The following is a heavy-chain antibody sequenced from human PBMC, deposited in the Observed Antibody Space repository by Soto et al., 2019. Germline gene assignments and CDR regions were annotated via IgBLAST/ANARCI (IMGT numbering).Heavy chain of an antibody. CDR1: GGSISSPNW. D-gene: IGHD2-2*01. J-gene: IGHJ5*02. CDR3: ASWGTSSSNWFDP. CDR2: IDHSGRT. Sequence: QVQLQESGPGLVKPSGTLFLTCGVSGGSISSPNWWNWVRQPPGKGLEWIGEIDHSGRTKYNPSLKSRVTISVDKSKNQFSLNLISVTAADTAVYYCASWGTSSSNWFDPWGQGTLVTVSS. V-gene: IGHV4-4*02.